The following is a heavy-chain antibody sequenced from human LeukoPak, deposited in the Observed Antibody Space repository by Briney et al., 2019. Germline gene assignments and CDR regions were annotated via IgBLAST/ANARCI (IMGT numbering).Heavy chain of an antibody. CDR1: GGSISSSSYY. V-gene: IGHV4-39*02. CDR3: ARDGSTVTTLWFDP. CDR2: IYYSGST. Sequence: SETLSLTCTVSGGSISSSSYYWGWIRQPPGKGLEWIGGIYYSGSTYYNPSLKSRVTISVDTTKNQFSLKLSSVTAADTAVYYCARDGSTVTTLWFDPWGQGTLVTVSS. D-gene: IGHD4-17*01. J-gene: IGHJ5*02.